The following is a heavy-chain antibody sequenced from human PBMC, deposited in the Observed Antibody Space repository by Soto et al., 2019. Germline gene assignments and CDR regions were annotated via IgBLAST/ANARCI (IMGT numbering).Heavy chain of an antibody. Sequence: GGSLRLSCAASGFTFSSYAMSWVRQAPGKGLEWVSVISGSDDSTYYADSVKGRFTISRDNSKNKLYLQMNSLRAEDTAVYYCARDGAVVGTDYYYGMDVWGQGTTVTVSS. CDR1: GFTFSSYA. J-gene: IGHJ6*02. CDR3: ARDGAVVGTDYYYGMDV. V-gene: IGHV3-23*01. D-gene: IGHD6-19*01. CDR2: ISGSDDST.